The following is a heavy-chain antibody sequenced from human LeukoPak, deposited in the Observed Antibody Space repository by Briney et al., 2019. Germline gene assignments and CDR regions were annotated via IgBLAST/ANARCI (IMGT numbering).Heavy chain of an antibody. CDR3: AKVLRYFDWLPRLDY. V-gene: IGHV3-7*01. D-gene: IGHD3-9*01. CDR1: GFTFSSYW. CDR2: IKQDGSEK. Sequence: GGSLRLSCAASGFTFSSYWMSWVRQAPGKGLEWVANIKQDGSEKYYVDSVKGRFTISRDNSKNALYLQMNSLRAEDTAVYYCAKVLRYFDWLPRLDYWGQGPLVTVSS. J-gene: IGHJ4*02.